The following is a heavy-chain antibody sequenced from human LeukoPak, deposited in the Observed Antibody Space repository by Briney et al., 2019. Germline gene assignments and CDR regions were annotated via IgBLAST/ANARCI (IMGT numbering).Heavy chain of an antibody. Sequence: GESLKISCKSSGYSFTSYWIGWVRQMPGKGLEWMGIIYPGDSDTKYSPSFQGQVTISADKSISTAYLQWSSLKASDTAMYYCARYLGYGGATQKYYFDSWGQGTLVTVSS. CDR3: ARYLGYGGATQKYYFDS. D-gene: IGHD4-23*01. V-gene: IGHV5-51*01. J-gene: IGHJ4*02. CDR1: GYSFTSYW. CDR2: IYPGDSDT.